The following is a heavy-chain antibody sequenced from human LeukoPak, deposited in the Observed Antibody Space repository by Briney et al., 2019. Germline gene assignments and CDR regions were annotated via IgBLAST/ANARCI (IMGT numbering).Heavy chain of an antibody. V-gene: IGHV3-23*01. CDR2: ISGSGGST. CDR1: GFTVSDNY. Sequence: GGSLRLSCAASGFTVSDNYMSWVRQAPGKGLEWVSAISGSGGSTYYADSVKGRFTISRDNSKNTLYLQMNSLRAEDTAVYYCARPPQGVTAPFDYWGQGTLVTVSS. D-gene: IGHD2-21*02. J-gene: IGHJ4*02. CDR3: ARPPQGVTAPFDY.